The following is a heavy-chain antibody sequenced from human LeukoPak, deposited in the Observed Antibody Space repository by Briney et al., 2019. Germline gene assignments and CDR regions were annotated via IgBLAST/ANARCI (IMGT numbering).Heavy chain of an antibody. J-gene: IGHJ4*02. V-gene: IGHV4-59*01. Sequence: SETLSLTCTVSGDSIRNYDWNWVRQPPGKSLEWIGFTHYSGSTFYNPSLKSRVTTLVDTSKNQFSLKLSSVTAADTAVYYCASSILSRRDFDYWGQGTLVTVSS. D-gene: IGHD2/OR15-2a*01. CDR3: ASSILSRRDFDY. CDR2: THYSGST. CDR1: GDSIRNYD.